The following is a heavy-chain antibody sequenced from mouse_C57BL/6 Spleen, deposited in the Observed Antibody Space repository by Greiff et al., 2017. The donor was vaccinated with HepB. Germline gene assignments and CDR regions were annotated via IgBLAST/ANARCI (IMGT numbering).Heavy chain of an antibody. CDR2: IYPRSGNT. CDR1: GYTFTSYG. J-gene: IGHJ2*01. Sequence: QVHVKQSGAELARPGASVKLSCKASGYTFTSYGISWVKQRTGQGLEWIGEIYPRSGNTYYNEKFKGKATLTADKSSSTAYMELRSLTSEDSAVYFCARRDYYGSSSDYWGQGTTLTVSS. V-gene: IGHV1-81*01. D-gene: IGHD1-1*01. CDR3: ARRDYYGSSSDY.